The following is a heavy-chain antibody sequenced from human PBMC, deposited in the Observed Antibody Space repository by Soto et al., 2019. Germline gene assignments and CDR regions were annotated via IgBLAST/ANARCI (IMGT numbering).Heavy chain of an antibody. V-gene: IGHV3-20*04. CDR2: INWNGGST. D-gene: IGHD1-26*01. CDR3: ASHVGAHTAGLFDY. CDR1: GFTFDDYG. Sequence: SGGSLRLSCAASGFTFDDYGMSWVRQAPGKGLEWVSGINWNGGSTGYADSVKGRFTISRDNAKNSLYLQMNSLRAEDTALYYCASHVGAHTAGLFDYWGQGTLVPVSS. J-gene: IGHJ4*02.